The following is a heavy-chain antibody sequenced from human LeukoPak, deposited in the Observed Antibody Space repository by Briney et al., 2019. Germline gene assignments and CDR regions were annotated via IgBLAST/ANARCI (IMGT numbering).Heavy chain of an antibody. CDR1: GGSISSYY. CDR2: IYTSGST. J-gene: IGHJ3*02. V-gene: IGHV4-4*07. CDR3: ARERSGSEIFARSFDI. D-gene: IGHD3-3*01. Sequence: SETLSLTCTVSGGSISSYYWSWIRQPAGKGLEWIGRIYTSGSTNYNPSLKSRVTISVDKSKNHFSLKLSSVTAADTAVYYCARERSGSEIFARSFDIWGQGTMVTVSS.